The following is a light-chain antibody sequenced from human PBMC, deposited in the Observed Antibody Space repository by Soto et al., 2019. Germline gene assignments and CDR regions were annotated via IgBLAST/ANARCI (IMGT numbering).Light chain of an antibody. V-gene: IGKV3-20*01. Sequence: EIVLTQSPGTLSLSPGERATLSCRASQSVSSSYLAWYQQAPRLLIYGASNRATGIPDRFSGSGSGTDFTLTIGRLEPEDFAVYYCQQYGSSPITFGQGTRLDIK. J-gene: IGKJ5*01. CDR1: QSVSSSY. CDR2: GAS. CDR3: QQYGSSPIT.